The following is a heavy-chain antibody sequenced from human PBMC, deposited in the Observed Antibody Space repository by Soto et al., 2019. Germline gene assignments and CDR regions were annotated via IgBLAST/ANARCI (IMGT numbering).Heavy chain of an antibody. Sequence: GGSLRLSCPASGFTFSSYGMHWVRQAPGKGLEWVAVISYDGSNKYYADSVKGRFTISRDNSKNTLYLQMNSLRAEDTAVYYCAKXILRRITMIVVVPQADYWGQGTLVTVSS. CDR1: GFTFSSYG. CDR2: ISYDGSNK. D-gene: IGHD3-22*01. CDR3: AKXILRRITMIVVVPQADY. J-gene: IGHJ4*02. V-gene: IGHV3-30*18.